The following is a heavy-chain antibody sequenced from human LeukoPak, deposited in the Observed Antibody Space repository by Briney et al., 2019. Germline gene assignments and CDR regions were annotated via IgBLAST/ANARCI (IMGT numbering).Heavy chain of an antibody. J-gene: IGHJ4*02. CDR3: ARDPYYYDSSGYC. Sequence: PGGSLRLSCAASGFTFSSYSMNWVRQAPGKGLEWVPSISSSSSYIYYADSVKGRFTISRDNAKNSLYLQMNSLRAEDTAVYYCARDPYYYDSSGYCWGQGTLVTVSS. CDR1: GFTFSSYS. CDR2: ISSSSSYI. V-gene: IGHV3-21*01. D-gene: IGHD3-22*01.